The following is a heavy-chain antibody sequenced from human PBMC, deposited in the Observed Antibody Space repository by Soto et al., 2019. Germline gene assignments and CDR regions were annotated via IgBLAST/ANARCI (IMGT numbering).Heavy chain of an antibody. V-gene: IGHV3-74*01. J-gene: IGHJ6*02. CDR3: ARAREMAHIQYYYYGMDV. CDR2: INSDGSST. Sequence: GGSLRLSCAASGFTFSSYWMHWVRQAPGKGLVWVSRINSDGSSTSYADSVKGRFTISRDNAKNTLYLQMNSLRAEDTAVYYCARAREMAHIQYYYYGMDVWGQGTTVTVSS. D-gene: IGHD2-8*01. CDR1: GFTFSSYW.